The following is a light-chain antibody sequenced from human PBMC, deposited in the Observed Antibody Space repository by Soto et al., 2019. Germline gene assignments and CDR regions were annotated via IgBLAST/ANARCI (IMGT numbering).Light chain of an antibody. J-gene: IGLJ1*01. CDR1: SSDVGSYNL. CDR2: EVS. CDR3: CSYAGSSTLYG. Sequence: QSALTQPASVSGSPGQSITISCTGTSSDVGSYNLVSWYQQHPGKAPKLMIYEVSKRPSGVSNRFSGSKSGNTASLTISGLQAEDEADYYCCSYAGSSTLYGFGTGTKLTVL. V-gene: IGLV2-23*02.